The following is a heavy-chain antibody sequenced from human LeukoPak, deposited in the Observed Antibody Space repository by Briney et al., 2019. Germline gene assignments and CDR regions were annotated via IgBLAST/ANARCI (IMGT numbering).Heavy chain of an antibody. CDR3: ARDPGVGAGDDDYWTDY. CDR1: GFTFSSYA. CDR2: ISYDGGNK. J-gene: IGHJ4*02. Sequence: GRSLRLSCAASGFTFSSYAMHWVRQAPGKGLEWVAVISYDGGNKYYADSVKGRFTISRDNSKNTLYLQMNSLRAEDTAVYYCARDPGVGAGDDDYWTDYWGQGTLVTVSS. V-gene: IGHV3-30*01. D-gene: IGHD1-26*01.